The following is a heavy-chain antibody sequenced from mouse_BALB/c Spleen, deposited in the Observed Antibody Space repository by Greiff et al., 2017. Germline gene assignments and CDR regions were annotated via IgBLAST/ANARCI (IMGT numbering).Heavy chain of an antibody. CDR1: GFTFSSFG. CDR2: ISSGSSTI. J-gene: IGHJ4*01. Sequence: DVQLVESGGGLVQPGGSRKLSCAASGFTFSSFGMHWVRQAPEKGLEWVAYISSGSSTIYYADTVKGRFTISRDNPKNTLFLQMTSLRSEDTAMYYCARGDYYGSSYDYAMDYWGQGTSVTVSS. CDR3: ARGDYYGSSYDYAMDY. V-gene: IGHV5-17*02. D-gene: IGHD1-1*01.